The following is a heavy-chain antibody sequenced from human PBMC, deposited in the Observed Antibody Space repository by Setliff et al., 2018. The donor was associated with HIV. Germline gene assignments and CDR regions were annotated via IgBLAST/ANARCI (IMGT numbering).Heavy chain of an antibody. CDR1: GASIRTGGFY. CDR3: ARHRDPPGTSWIFYYYYMDL. J-gene: IGHJ6*03. D-gene: IGHD2-2*01. Sequence: PSETLSLTCSVSGASIRTGGFYWNWIRQRPGKGLEWIGRIYTSGSTNYNPSLKSRVTISVDTSKNQFSLKLTSVTAADTGVYYCARHRDPPGTSWIFYYYYMDLWGGGTTVTVSS. V-gene: IGHV4-61*02. CDR2: IYTSGST.